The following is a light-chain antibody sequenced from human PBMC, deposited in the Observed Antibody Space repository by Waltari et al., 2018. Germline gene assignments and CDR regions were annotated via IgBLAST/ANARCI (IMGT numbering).Light chain of an antibody. CDR3: QQSSSTPPWT. J-gene: IGKJ1*01. CDR1: QSISSY. V-gene: IGKV1-39*01. CDR2: GAS. Sequence: DIQMTQSPSSLSASVGDRVTITCRASQSISSYLNWYQQKPGKAPKLLLYGASSLQSVVPSRFSGSGSGTDFTLTISSLQPEDFATYYCQQSSSTPPWTFGQGTKVEI.